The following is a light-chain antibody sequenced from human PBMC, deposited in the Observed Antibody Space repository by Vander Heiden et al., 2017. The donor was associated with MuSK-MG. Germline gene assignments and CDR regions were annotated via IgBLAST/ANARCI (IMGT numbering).Light chain of an antibody. CDR2: DAS. V-gene: IGKV1-33*01. CDR1: QDISNY. J-gene: IGKJ5*01. Sequence: DIQMTQSPSSLSASVGDRVTITCQASQDISNYLKWYQQKPGKAPKLLIYDASNLETGVPSMFSGSGSGTDFTFTISSLQPEDIATYYCQQDDNLPITFGQGTQVEIK. CDR3: QQDDNLPIT.